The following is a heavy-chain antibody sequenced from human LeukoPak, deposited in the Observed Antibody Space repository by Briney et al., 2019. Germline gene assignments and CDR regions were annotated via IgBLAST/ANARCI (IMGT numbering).Heavy chain of an antibody. CDR3: ASGPYSSSYFAS. CDR1: GFTFTNFA. V-gene: IGHV3-23*01. D-gene: IGHD6-13*01. CDR2: ISGGGERT. J-gene: IGHJ4*02. Sequence: GGSLRLSCAASGFTFTNFAMKWVRQAPGKGLEWDADISGGGERTFYADSVKGRFTISRDNSKDTLHLQMNILRPEDTALYYCASGPYSSSYFASWGQGTMVTVSS.